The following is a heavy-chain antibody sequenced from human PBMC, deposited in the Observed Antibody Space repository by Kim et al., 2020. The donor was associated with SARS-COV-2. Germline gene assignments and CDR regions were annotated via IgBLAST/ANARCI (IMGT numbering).Heavy chain of an antibody. Sequence: GGSLRLSCAASGFTFSSYAMHWVRQAPGKGLEWVAVISYDGSNKYYADSVKGRFTISRDNSKNTLYLQMNSLRAEDTAVYYCASRIVVVPAVPDYWGQGTLVTVSS. V-gene: IGHV3-30*04. CDR2: ISYDGSNK. CDR3: ASRIVVVPAVPDY. J-gene: IGHJ4*02. CDR1: GFTFSSYA. D-gene: IGHD2-2*01.